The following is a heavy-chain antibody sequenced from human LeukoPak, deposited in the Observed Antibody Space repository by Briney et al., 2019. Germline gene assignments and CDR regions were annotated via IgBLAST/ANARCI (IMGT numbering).Heavy chain of an antibody. J-gene: IGHJ1*01. D-gene: IGHD3-22*01. V-gene: IGHV3-21*01. CDR3: ARGYYYDSSGYYSVFQH. CDR1: GFTFSSYS. CDR2: ISSSSSYI. Sequence: GGSLRLSCAASGFTFSSYSMNWVRQAPGKGLEWVSSISSSSSYIYYADSVKGRFTISRDNAKNSLYLQMNSLRAEDTAVYYRARGYYYDSSGYYSVFQHWGQGTLVTVSS.